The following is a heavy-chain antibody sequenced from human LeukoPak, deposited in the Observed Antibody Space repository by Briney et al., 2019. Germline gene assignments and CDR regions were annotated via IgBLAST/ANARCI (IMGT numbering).Heavy chain of an antibody. J-gene: IGHJ4*02. D-gene: IGHD2-15*01. CDR2: ISSSSSYI. CDR3: ARSDCSGGSCYDY. CDR1: GFTFSSYS. Sequence: GGSLRPSCAASGFTFSSYSMNWVRQAPGKGLEWVSSISSSSSYIYYADSVKGRFTISRDNAKNSLYLQMNSLRAEDTAVYYCARSDCSGGSCYDYWGQGTLVTVSS. V-gene: IGHV3-21*01.